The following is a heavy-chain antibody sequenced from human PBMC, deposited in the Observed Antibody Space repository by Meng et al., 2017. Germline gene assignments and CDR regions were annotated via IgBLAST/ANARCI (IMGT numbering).Heavy chain of an antibody. CDR1: GYTFTGYY. J-gene: IGHJ4*02. V-gene: IGHV1-2*06. CDR3: ARSIVATMVFDY. D-gene: IGHD5-12*01. Sequence: HVQLVQAGAEVKKPGASVKVSCKASGYTFTGYYMHWVRQAPGQGLEWMGRINPNSGGTNYAQKFQGRVTMTRDTSISTAYMELSRLRSDDTAVYYCARSIVATMVFDYWGQGTLVTVSS. CDR2: INPNSGGT.